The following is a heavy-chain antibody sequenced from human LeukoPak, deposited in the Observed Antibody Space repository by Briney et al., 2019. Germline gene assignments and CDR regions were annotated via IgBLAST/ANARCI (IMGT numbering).Heavy chain of an antibody. Sequence: GGSLRLSGVGSGFTFENYWMHWVRQAPGKGPEWVANIKQDGSLEHYMDSVKGRFTISRDNANSSLILQMDSLRAEDTAVYYCARWTGVIDSWGQGTLVTVSS. CDR2: IKQDGSLE. D-gene: IGHD2-21*01. CDR1: GFTFENYW. J-gene: IGHJ4*02. CDR3: ARWTGVIDS. V-gene: IGHV3-7*01.